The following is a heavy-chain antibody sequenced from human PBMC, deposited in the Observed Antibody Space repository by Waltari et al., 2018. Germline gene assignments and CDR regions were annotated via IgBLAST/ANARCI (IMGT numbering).Heavy chain of an antibody. Sequence: QVLLPQWGAGLLMPSETLSLTCDVSGGSFRVYSWRRVSQPPGKGLEWIGEINNSGSTNYNPSLKSRVTITVDTSKNQFTLKRSSGTDAETAVYYGARGDYGGNRWLWSYKDYWGQGTLVTVSS. V-gene: IGHV4-34*01. CDR1: GGSFRVYS. J-gene: IGHJ4*02. CDR3: ARGDYGGNRWLWSYKDY. CDR2: INNSGST. D-gene: IGHD4-17*01.